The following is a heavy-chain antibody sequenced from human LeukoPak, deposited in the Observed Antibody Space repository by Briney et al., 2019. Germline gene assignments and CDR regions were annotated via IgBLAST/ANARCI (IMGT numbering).Heavy chain of an antibody. CDR3: AKKPWIQLWSPFDY. D-gene: IGHD5-18*01. CDR1: GFTFSSYA. CDR2: ISGSGGST. V-gene: IGHV3-23*01. J-gene: IGHJ4*02. Sequence: GGSLRPSCAASGFTFSSYAMSWVRQAPGKGLEWVSAISGSGGSTYYADSVKGRFTISRDNSKNTLYLQMNSLRAEDTAVYYCAKKPWIQLWSPFDYWGQGTLVTVSS.